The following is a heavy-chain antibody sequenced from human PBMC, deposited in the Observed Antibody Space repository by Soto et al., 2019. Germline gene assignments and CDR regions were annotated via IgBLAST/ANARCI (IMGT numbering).Heavy chain of an antibody. D-gene: IGHD5-18*01. CDR2: IYYSGST. J-gene: IGHJ6*02. Sequence: SETLSLTCTVSGGSISSSSYYWGWIRQPPGKGLEWIGSIYYSGSTYYNPSLKSRVTISVDTSKNQFSLKLSSVTAADTAVYYCARLKVDTAMAYYYYYGMDVWGQGTTVTVSS. CDR1: GGSISSSSYY. V-gene: IGHV4-39*01. CDR3: ARLKVDTAMAYYYYYGMDV.